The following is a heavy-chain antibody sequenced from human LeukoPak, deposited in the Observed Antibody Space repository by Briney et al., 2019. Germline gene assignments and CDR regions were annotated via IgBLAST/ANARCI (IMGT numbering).Heavy chain of an antibody. D-gene: IGHD3-22*01. J-gene: IGHJ4*02. CDR2: ISTSSSYI. CDR3: ARDYDSSGYYPDY. Sequence: GGSLRLSCAASGFSFSSHWMSWVRQAPGKGLEWVSSISTSSSYIYYADSVKGRFTISRDNAKNSLYLQMNSLRAEDTALYYCARDYDSSGYYPDYWGQGTLVTVSS. CDR1: GFSFSSHW. V-gene: IGHV3-21*01.